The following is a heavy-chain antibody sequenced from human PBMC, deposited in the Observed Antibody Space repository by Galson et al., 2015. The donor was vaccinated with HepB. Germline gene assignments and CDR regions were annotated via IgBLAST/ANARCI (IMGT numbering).Heavy chain of an antibody. D-gene: IGHD6-19*01. V-gene: IGHV6-1*01. J-gene: IGHJ4*02. Sequence: CAISGDSVSSNSAAWIWIRQSPSRGLEWLGRTYYRSKWYNDYAVSVKSRITINPDTSKNQFSLQLNSVTPEDTAVYYCATAYSSGYLYYFDYWGQGTLVTVSS. CDR3: ATAYSSGYLYYFDY. CDR2: TYYRSKWYN. CDR1: GDSVSSNSAA.